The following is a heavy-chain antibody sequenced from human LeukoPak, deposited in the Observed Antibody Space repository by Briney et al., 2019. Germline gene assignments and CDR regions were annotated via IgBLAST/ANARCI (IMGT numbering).Heavy chain of an antibody. D-gene: IGHD3-22*01. Sequence: GGSLRLSCAASGFTFSSSDMHWVRQAPGKGLEWVAFIRYDGNNKYYADSVKGRLTITRDNSKNTLYLQMNSLRAEDTAVYYCARESNYYDSSGYYTPYFDYWGQGTLVTVSS. CDR2: IRYDGNNK. V-gene: IGHV3-30*02. CDR1: GFTFSSSD. J-gene: IGHJ4*02. CDR3: ARESNYYDSSGYYTPYFDY.